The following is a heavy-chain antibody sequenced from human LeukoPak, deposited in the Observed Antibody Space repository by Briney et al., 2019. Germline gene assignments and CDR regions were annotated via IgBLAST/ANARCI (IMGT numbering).Heavy chain of an antibody. CDR3: ARAIGDYYYYFYMDV. Sequence: PGGSLRLSRAASGFTFSSYWMSWVRQAPGKGLEWVANIKQDGSEKYYADSVKGRFTISRDNAKNSLYLQMNSLRAEDTAVYYCARAIGDYYYYFYMDVWGKGTTVTISS. CDR1: GFTFSSYW. CDR2: IKQDGSEK. V-gene: IGHV3-7*01. J-gene: IGHJ6*03. D-gene: IGHD4-17*01.